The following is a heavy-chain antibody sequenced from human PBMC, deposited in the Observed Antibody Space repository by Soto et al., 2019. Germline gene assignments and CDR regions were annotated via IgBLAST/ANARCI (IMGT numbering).Heavy chain of an antibody. V-gene: IGHV1-2*02. D-gene: IGHD4-4*01. CDR3: ARAPTYSDYSDY. CDR2: INPNSDDT. CDR1: GYTFTGYY. Sequence: GASVKVSCKASGYTFTGYYMHWVRQAPGQGLEWMGWINPNSDDTDFAQKFQGRVTMTRDTSISTAYMELSRLRSDDTAAYYCARAPTYSDYSDYWGQGTLVTVSS. J-gene: IGHJ4*02.